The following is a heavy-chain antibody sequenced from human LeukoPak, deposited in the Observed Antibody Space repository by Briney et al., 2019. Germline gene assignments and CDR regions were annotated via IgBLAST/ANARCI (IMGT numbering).Heavy chain of an antibody. D-gene: IGHD3-10*01. CDR1: GFTFSTYA. CDR2: ISYDGSNK. V-gene: IGHV3-30*04. CDR3: ASPIPRSGRPFDY. J-gene: IGHJ4*02. Sequence: GGSLRLSCAASGFTFSTYAMNWVRQAPGKGLEWVAVISYDGSNKYYADSVKGRFTISRDNSKNTLYLQMNSLRAEDTAVYYCASPIPRSGRPFDYWGQRTLVTVSS.